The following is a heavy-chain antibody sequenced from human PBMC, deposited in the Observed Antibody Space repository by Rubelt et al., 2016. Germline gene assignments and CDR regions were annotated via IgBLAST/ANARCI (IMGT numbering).Heavy chain of an antibody. J-gene: IGHJ4*02. Sequence: QVQLQQWGAGLLKPSETLSLTCAVYGGSFSGYYWRWIRQPPGKGLEWIGEINHSGSTNYNPSLKSRVTIPVDTSKNQFSLRLRSVTAADTAVYYCARVTQCSSSSCYRGFDYWGQGTLVTVSS. D-gene: IGHD2-2*02. CDR3: ARVTQCSSSSCYRGFDY. CDR1: GGSFSGYY. V-gene: IGHV4-34*01. CDR2: INHSGST.